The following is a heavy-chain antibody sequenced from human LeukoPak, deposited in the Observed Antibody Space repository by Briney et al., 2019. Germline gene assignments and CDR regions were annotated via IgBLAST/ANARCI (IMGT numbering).Heavy chain of an antibody. V-gene: IGHV4-59*01. J-gene: IGHJ5*02. CDR2: VDKSGST. CDR3: ARGGSSCYGCHNWFDP. D-gene: IGHD2-2*01. CDR1: GDSIRNYY. Sequence: SETLSLTCSVPGDSIRNYYWSWIRQSPGKGLEWIGYVDKSGSTNYNPSFKSRVIVSSDTSRNEFSLNLNSVTAADTAIYYCARGGSSCYGCHNWFDPWGQGTRVTVSS.